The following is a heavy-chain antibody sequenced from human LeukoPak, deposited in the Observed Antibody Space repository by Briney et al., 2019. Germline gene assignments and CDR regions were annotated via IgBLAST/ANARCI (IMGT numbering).Heavy chain of an antibody. Sequence: SVKVSCKASGGTFSSYAISWVRQAPGQGLEWMGGIIPIFGTANYAQKFQGRVTITADESTSTAYMELSSLRSEDTAVYYCASDVVPAAMFLDAFDIWGQGTMVTVSS. CDR1: GGTFSSYA. CDR3: ASDVVPAAMFLDAFDI. J-gene: IGHJ3*02. CDR2: IIPIFGTA. D-gene: IGHD2-2*01. V-gene: IGHV1-69*13.